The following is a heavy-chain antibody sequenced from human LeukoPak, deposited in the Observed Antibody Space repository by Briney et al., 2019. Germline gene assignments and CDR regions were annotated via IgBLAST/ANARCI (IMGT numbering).Heavy chain of an antibody. CDR3: ARHSFYDSSGYYPIFDY. CDR2: IYYSGST. CDR1: GGSISSYY. Sequence: SETLSLTCTVSGGSISSYYWSWIRQPPGKGLEWIGYIYYSGSTNYNPSLKSRVTISVDTSKNQFSLKLSSVTAADTAVYYCARHSFYDSSGYYPIFDYWGQGALVTVSS. J-gene: IGHJ4*02. V-gene: IGHV4-59*08. D-gene: IGHD3-22*01.